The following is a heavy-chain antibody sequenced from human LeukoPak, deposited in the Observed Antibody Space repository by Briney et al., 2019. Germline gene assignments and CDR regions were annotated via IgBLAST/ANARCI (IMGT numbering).Heavy chain of an antibody. CDR1: GSTFDDHG. D-gene: IGHD6-19*01. CDR3: AMGDSSGWYFDY. J-gene: IGHJ4*02. Sequence: GGSLRLSCAASGSTFDDHGMSWVRQVPGKGLEWVAGINWNGGSTGYADSVKGRFTISRDNAKNSLFLQMNSLRAEDAALYYCAMGDSSGWYFDYWGQGILVTVSS. CDR2: INWNGGST. V-gene: IGHV3-20*04.